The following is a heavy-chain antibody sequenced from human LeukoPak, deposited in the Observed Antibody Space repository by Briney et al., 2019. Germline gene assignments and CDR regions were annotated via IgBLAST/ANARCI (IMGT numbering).Heavy chain of an antibody. D-gene: IGHD3-10*01. J-gene: IGHJ4*02. CDR3: HRFGEPH. CDR1: GFTFSSYA. CDR2: ISGSGGST. V-gene: IGHV3-23*01. Sequence: GESLKISCAASGFTFSSYAMSWVRQAPGKGLEWVSAISGSGGSTYYADSVKGRFTISRDNSKNTLYLQMNSLRAEDTAVYYCHRFGEPHWGQGTLVTVSS.